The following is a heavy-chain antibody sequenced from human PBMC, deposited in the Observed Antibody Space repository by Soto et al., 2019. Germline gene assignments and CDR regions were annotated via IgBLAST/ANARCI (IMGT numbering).Heavy chain of an antibody. CDR1: GGSISSYY. Sequence: QVQLQESGPGLVKPSETLSLTCTVSGGSISSYYWSWIRQPPGKGLEWIGFIFYSGSTSYNPSLKSRVTIPIDTSQYQFSLKLNSVTAADTAVYYCASMNGDPVLTFDSWGQGTLVAVSS. J-gene: IGHJ5*01. CDR2: IFYSGST. V-gene: IGHV4-59*01. CDR3: ASMNGDPVLTFDS. D-gene: IGHD3-10*01.